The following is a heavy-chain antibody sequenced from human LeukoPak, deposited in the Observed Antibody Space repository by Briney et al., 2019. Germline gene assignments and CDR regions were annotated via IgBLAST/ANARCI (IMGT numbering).Heavy chain of an antibody. V-gene: IGHV4-59*01. D-gene: IGHD3-10*01. J-gene: IGHJ4*02. CDR1: GGSISSYY. CDR3: ARAWFGESAYTFDY. CDR2: IYYSGST. Sequence: SETLSLTCTVSGGSISSYYWSWIRQPPGKGLEWIGYIYYSGSTNYNPSLKSRVTISVDTSRKQFSLNLSSVTAADTAVYYCARAWFGESAYTFDYWGQGTLVTVSS.